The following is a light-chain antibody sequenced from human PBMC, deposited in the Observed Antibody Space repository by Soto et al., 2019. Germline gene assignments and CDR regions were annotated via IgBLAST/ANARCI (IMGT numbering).Light chain of an antibody. CDR3: SSYTSSSTQV. CDR1: SSDVGSYNF. J-gene: IGLJ1*01. V-gene: IGLV2-14*01. Sequence: QSALTQPASVSGSPGQSITISCTGTSSDVGSYNFVSWYQQYPGKAPKLMIYDVSDRPSGVSNRFSGSKSANTASLTISGLQAEDEADYYCSSYTSSSTQVFGTGTKVTVL. CDR2: DVS.